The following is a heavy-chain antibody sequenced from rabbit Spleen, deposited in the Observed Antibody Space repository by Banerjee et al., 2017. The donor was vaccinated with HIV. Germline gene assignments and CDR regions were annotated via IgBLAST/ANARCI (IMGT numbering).Heavy chain of an antibody. CDR3: VRNSGWGVSYFTL. Sequence: QEQLVESGGGLVQPGGSLTLSCKASGFDFSRFGVSWVRQAPGKGLEWIGYIDPIFGGTYYASWVNGRFTISSHNAQNTLFLQLNSLTVADMATYFCVRNSGWGVSYFTLWGPGTLVTVS. CDR1: GFDFSRFG. CDR2: IDPIFGGT. J-gene: IGHJ4*01. V-gene: IGHV1S47*01. D-gene: IGHD4-1*01.